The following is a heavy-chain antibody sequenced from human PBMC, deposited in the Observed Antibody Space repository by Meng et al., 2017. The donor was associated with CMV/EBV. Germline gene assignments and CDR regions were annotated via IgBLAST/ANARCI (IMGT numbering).Heavy chain of an antibody. CDR1: GGTFSSYA. V-gene: IGHV1-69*10. CDR3: ARPVHYYYGMDV. Sequence: SVTVSCKASGGTFSSYAISWVRQAPGQGLEWMGGIIPILGIANYAQKFQGRVTITADKSTSTAYMELSSLRSEDTAVYYCARPVHYYYGMDVWGQGTTVTVSS. CDR2: IIPILGIA. J-gene: IGHJ6*02. D-gene: IGHD6-6*01.